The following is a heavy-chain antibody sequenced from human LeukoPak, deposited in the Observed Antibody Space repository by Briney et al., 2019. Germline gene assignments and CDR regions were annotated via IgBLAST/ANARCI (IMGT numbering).Heavy chain of an antibody. CDR2: IRYDGSNK. CDR3: AKVVPAAIGYFQR. J-gene: IGHJ1*01. Sequence: GGSLRLSCAASGFTFSSYGMHWVRQAPGKGLEWVAFIRYDGSNKYYADSVKGRFTISRDNSKNTLYLQMNSLRAEDTAVYYCAKVVPAAIGYFQRWGQGTLVTVSS. V-gene: IGHV3-30*02. D-gene: IGHD2-2*01. CDR1: GFTFSSYG.